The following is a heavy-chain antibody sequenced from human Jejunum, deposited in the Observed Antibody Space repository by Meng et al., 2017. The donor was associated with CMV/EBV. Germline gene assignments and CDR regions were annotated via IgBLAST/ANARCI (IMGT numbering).Heavy chain of an antibody. CDR3: AKSHDTAGGVFAS. D-gene: IGHD6-25*01. V-gene: IGHV3-43*02. J-gene: IGHJ5*02. CDR1: LFVCEARV. CDR2: MSGEGEST. Sequence: CSVSLFVCEARVMPWVRQVPGKGLELVSLMSGEGESTYYIDSVTGRFTISRYNSKNSLSLQMNNLRTEDTALYYCAKSHDTAGGVFASWGQGTLVTVSS.